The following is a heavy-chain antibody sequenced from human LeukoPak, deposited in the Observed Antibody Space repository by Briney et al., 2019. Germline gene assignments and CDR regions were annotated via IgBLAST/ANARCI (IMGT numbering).Heavy chain of an antibody. V-gene: IGHV3-30*01. D-gene: IGHD3-3*01. CDR1: GFTFSSYA. Sequence: GGSLRLSCAASGFTFSSYAMHWVRQAPGRGLEWVAVISYVGSNKYYADSVKGRFTISRDNSKNTLYLQMNSLRAEDTAVYYCARDQVTIFGVVITPSYYYYYMDVWGKGTTVTVSS. J-gene: IGHJ6*03. CDR2: ISYVGSNK. CDR3: ARDQVTIFGVVITPSYYYYYMDV.